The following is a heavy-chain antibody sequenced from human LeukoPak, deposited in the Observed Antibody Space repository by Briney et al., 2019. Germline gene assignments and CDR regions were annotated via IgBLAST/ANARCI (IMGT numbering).Heavy chain of an antibody. CDR1: GFTASSNY. D-gene: IGHD6-19*01. V-gene: IGHV3-53*01. Sequence: GGSLRLSCAASGFTASSNYMSWVRQAPGKGLERVSVIYSGGSTYYADSVKGRFTISRDNSKNTLYLQMNSLRAEDTAVYYCARDGGYSSGRGAFDIWGQGTMVTVSS. J-gene: IGHJ3*02. CDR3: ARDGGYSSGRGAFDI. CDR2: IYSGGST.